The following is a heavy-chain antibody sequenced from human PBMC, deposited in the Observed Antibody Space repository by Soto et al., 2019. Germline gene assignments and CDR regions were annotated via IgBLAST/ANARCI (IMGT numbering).Heavy chain of an antibody. CDR2: IYWDDDK. CDR1: GFSLSADGVG. J-gene: IGHJ3*01. Sequence: QITLKESGPPLVKPTQTLTLTCTFSGFSLSADGVGVGWIRQPPGKALEWLALIYWDDDKRYRPSLKSRLTTTQDTSKTHVVLTITNMDPVDTATYYCAHAYGGTSWPNDAFDVWGQGTVVTVSS. D-gene: IGHD2-2*01. CDR3: AHAYGGTSWPNDAFDV. V-gene: IGHV2-5*02.